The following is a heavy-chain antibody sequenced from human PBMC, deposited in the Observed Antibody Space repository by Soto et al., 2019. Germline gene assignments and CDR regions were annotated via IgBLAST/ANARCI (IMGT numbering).Heavy chain of an antibody. Sequence: VQLVQSGAEVEKPGASVKISCESSGYTFVKYGISWIRQRPGQGLEWMGWINPYNGNTNYTERLQGRVTMTTDTSTNTAYMELRSLRSDDSAIYYCARGGAAPDKWGQGTLVTVSS. D-gene: IGHD6-6*01. V-gene: IGHV1-18*01. J-gene: IGHJ4*02. CDR2: INPYNGNT. CDR3: ARGGAAPDK. CDR1: GYTFVKYG.